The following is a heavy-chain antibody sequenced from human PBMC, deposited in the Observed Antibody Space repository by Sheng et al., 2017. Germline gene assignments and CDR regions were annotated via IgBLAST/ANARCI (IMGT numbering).Heavy chain of an antibody. CDR1: GYSISSGYY. J-gene: IGHJ3*02. Sequence: QVQLQESGPGLVKPSETLSLTCAVSGYSISSGYYWGWIRQPPGKGLEWIGSIYHSGSTYYNPSLKSRVTISVDTSKNQFSLKLSSVTAADTAVYYCARGGSYSGLFARSGTFDIWGQGTMVTVSS. D-gene: IGHD1-26*01. CDR3: ARGGSYSGLFARSGTFDI. V-gene: IGHV4-38-2*01. CDR2: IYHSGST.